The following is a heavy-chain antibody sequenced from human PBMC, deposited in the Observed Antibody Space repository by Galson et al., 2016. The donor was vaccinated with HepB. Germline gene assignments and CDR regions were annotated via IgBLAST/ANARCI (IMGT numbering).Heavy chain of an antibody. J-gene: IGHJ4*02. CDR3: TKDFDNNGGD. CDR2: ISPDGRIT. V-gene: IGHV3-74*01. Sequence: SLRLSCAASGFTFSGHWMHWVRQAPGKGLVWVSRISPDGRITDYADSVRGRLAISRDNAENTLYLQMNGLRDDDTALYYCTKDFDNNGGDWGQGTLVTVSS. CDR1: GFTFSGHW. D-gene: IGHD1/OR15-1a*01.